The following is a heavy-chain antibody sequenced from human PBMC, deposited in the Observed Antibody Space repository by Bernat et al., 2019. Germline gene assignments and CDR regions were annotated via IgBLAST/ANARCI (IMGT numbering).Heavy chain of an antibody. Sequence: QVQLVESGGGVVQPGRSLRLSCAASGFIFSCCSIHWVRQAPGKGLEWVAVISYDGSNKYYADSVKGRFTISRDSSKNTLYLQMNSLRVEDTAVYYCTRDLPGDGDFGMDYWGQGTLVTVSS. J-gene: IGHJ4*02. CDR3: TRDLPGDGDFGMDY. CDR2: ISYDGSNK. D-gene: IGHD4-17*01. V-gene: IGHV3-30*01. CDR1: GFIFSCCS.